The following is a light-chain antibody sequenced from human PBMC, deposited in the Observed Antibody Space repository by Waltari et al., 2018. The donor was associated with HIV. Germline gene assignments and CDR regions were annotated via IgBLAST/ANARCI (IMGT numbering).Light chain of an antibody. J-gene: IGLJ1*01. CDR2: DVG. CDR1: SSDVGGYDY. V-gene: IGLV2-11*01. CDR3: CSYADTYTYV. Sequence: QSALTQPRSVSGSPGQTVTISCTGTSSDVGGYDYVSWFQQHPDKAPKLIIYDVGQRPSGVPDRFSGSKSGNTAFLTISGLQAEDEADYYCCSYADTYTYVFGSGTEVTAL.